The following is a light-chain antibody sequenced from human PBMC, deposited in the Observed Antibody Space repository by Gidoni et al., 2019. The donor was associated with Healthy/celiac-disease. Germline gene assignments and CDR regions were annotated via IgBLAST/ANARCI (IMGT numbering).Light chain of an antibody. Sequence: EIVLTQSPGTLSLSPGERATLSCRASQSVSSSYLAWYQQKPGQAPRLLIYGASSRATGIPDRFSGSGSGTDFTLTISRLEPEDFAVYYCQQYGSSTVFTFGGGTKVEIK. V-gene: IGKV3-20*01. CDR3: QQYGSSTVFT. J-gene: IGKJ4*01. CDR1: QSVSSSY. CDR2: GAS.